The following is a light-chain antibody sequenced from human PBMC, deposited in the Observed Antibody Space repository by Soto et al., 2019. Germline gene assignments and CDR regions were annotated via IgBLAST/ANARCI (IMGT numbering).Light chain of an antibody. CDR3: QQYDEYPLT. Sequence: DIQMTQSPSSLSASVGDRVTITCRASQGINSRSGWYQQKPEKVRKSLLYAASNLQTGVPSRFSGSGSGTDFTHTIDDLQPEDFATYYCQQYDEYPLTFGGGPKVEIK. CDR2: AAS. CDR1: QGINSR. V-gene: IGKV1D-16*01. J-gene: IGKJ4*01.